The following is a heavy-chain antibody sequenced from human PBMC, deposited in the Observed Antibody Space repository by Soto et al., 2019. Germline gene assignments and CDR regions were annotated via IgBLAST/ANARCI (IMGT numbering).Heavy chain of an antibody. J-gene: IGHJ6*02. CDR2: IIPILGIA. CDR3: AINGVAGEGYYYYGMDV. Sequence: ASVKVSCKASGGTFSSYAISWVRQAPGQGLEWMGRIIPILGIANYAQKFQGRVTITADKSTSTAYMELSSLRSEDTAVYYCAINGVAGEGYYYYGMDVWGQGTTVTVSS. D-gene: IGHD6-19*01. CDR1: GGTFSSYA. V-gene: IGHV1-69*04.